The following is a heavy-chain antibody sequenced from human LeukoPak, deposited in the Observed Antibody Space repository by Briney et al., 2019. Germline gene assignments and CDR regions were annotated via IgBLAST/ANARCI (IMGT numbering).Heavy chain of an antibody. CDR1: GGSVSSGSYY. Sequence: SETLSLTCTVTGGSVSSGSYYWSWLRQPPGTGLEWIGYIYYSGSTNYNPSLKSRVTISVDTSKNQFSLKLSSVTAADTAVYYCARDQLRYSSGYKPLDYWGQGTLVTVSS. J-gene: IGHJ4*02. V-gene: IGHV4-61*01. CDR2: IYYSGST. CDR3: ARDQLRYSSGYKPLDY. D-gene: IGHD6-19*01.